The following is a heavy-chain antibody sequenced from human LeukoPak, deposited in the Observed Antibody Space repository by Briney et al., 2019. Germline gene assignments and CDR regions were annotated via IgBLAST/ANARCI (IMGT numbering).Heavy chain of an antibody. V-gene: IGHV3-30*02. CDR2: IRYDGSNK. CDR3: SRVLAETLAFDY. Sequence: GGSLRLSCAASLFTFSSYGMHWVRQAPGKGLEWVAFIRYDGSNKYYADSVKGRFTVSRDNSKNTLYLQMNSLKTEDTAVYYCSRVLAETLAFDYWGQGTLITVSS. J-gene: IGHJ4*02. D-gene: IGHD3-3*02. CDR1: LFTFSSYG.